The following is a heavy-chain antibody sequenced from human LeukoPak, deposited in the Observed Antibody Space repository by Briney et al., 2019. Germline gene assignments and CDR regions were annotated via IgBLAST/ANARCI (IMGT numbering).Heavy chain of an antibody. J-gene: IGHJ4*02. CDR2: ISSSNSYI. D-gene: IGHD2-21*01. Sequence: GGSLRLSCAASGFTFSSYSMNWVRQAPGKGLEWVSSISSSNSYIYYADSVKGRFTISRDNAKNSLYLQMNSLRAEDTAVYYCATIPVVDDFDYWGQGTLVTVSS. V-gene: IGHV3-21*01. CDR3: ATIPVVDDFDY. CDR1: GFTFSSYS.